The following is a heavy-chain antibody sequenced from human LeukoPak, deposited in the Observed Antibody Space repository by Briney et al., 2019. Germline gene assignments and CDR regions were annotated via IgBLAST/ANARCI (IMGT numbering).Heavy chain of an antibody. J-gene: IGHJ4*02. D-gene: IGHD3-10*01. V-gene: IGHV1-69*04. CDR1: GGTFSSYA. CDR2: IIPILGIA. CDR3: ARDLYYYGSGSYYLI. Sequence: GASVKVSCKASGGTFSSYAISWVRQAPGQGLEWMGRIIPILGIANYAQKFQGRVTITADKSTSTAYMELSSLRSEDTAVYYCARDLYYYGSGSYYLIWGQGTLVTVSS.